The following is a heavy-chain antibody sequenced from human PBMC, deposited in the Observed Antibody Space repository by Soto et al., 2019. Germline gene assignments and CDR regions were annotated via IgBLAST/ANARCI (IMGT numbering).Heavy chain of an antibody. Sequence: PSETLSLTCTVSGDSITNSYWSWFRQPPGKGLESIAYIYYTGIANYNPSLKSRVTVSLDTSKNQFSLKLSSVTAADTAVYYCARDLMGYSYGNYFDYWGQGTLVTVSS. CDR1: GDSITNSY. V-gene: IGHV4-59*12. D-gene: IGHD5-18*01. CDR2: IYYTGIA. CDR3: ARDLMGYSYGNYFDY. J-gene: IGHJ4*02.